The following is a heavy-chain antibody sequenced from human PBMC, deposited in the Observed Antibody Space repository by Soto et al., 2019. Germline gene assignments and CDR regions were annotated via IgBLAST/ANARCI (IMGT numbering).Heavy chain of an antibody. CDR3: ARDGSRIVVVTAIQNLYYDYGMDV. V-gene: IGHV1-18*04. J-gene: IGHJ6*02. Sequence: QVQLVQSGAEVKKPGASVKVSCKASGYTFTSYGISWVRQAPGQGLEWMGWISAYNGNTNYAQKLQGRVTMTTDTTTSTAYMELRSLRSDDTAVYYCARDGSRIVVVTAIQNLYYDYGMDVWGQGTTVTVSS. CDR2: ISAYNGNT. D-gene: IGHD2-21*02. CDR1: GYTFTSYG.